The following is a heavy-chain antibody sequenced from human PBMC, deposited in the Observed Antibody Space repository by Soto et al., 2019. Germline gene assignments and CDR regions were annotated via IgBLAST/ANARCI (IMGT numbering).Heavy chain of an antibody. D-gene: IGHD6-13*01. CDR1: GGSISSYY. CDR2: IYYSGST. CDR3: ASVRSFAAGPYYYYYGMDV. Sequence: SETLSLTCTVSGGSISSYYWSWIRQPPGKGLEWIGYIYYSGSTNYNPSLKSRVTISVDTSKNQFSLKLSSVTAADTAVYYCASVRSFAAGPYYYYYGMDVWGQGTTVTVSS. J-gene: IGHJ6*02. V-gene: IGHV4-59*01.